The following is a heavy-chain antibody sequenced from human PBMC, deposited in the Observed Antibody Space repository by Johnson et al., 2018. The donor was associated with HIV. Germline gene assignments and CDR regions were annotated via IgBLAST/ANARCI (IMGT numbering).Heavy chain of an antibody. CDR1: GFTFSSYD. J-gene: IGHJ3*02. V-gene: IGHV3-13*01. CDR2: IGTAGDT. CDR3: ARVTNSDAFDI. Sequence: VQLVESVGGLVQPGGSLRLSCAASGFTFSSYDMHWVRQATGKGLEWVSAIGTAGDTNYPGSVKDRFTISRQNHKNSLYLQMNSLRAGDTAVYYCARVTNSDAFDIWGQGTMVTVSS. D-gene: IGHD2-8*01.